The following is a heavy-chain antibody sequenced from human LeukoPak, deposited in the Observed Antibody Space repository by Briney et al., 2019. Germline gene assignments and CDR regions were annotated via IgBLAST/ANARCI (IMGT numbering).Heavy chain of an antibody. CDR2: INHSGST. J-gene: IGHJ5*02. CDR3: ARGGIAARPNWFDP. Sequence: PSETLSLTCAVYGGSFSGYYWSWIRQPPGNGLEWIGEINHSGSTNYNPSLKSRVTISVDTSKNQFSLKLSSVTAADTAVYYCARGGIAARPNWFDPWGQGTLVTVSS. D-gene: IGHD6-6*01. V-gene: IGHV4-34*01. CDR1: GGSFSGYY.